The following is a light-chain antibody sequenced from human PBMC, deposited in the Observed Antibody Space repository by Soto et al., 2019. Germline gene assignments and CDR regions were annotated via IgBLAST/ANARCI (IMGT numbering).Light chain of an antibody. Sequence: EIVMTQSPATLAVSPCERATLSSSASQSISSNLAWYQQKPGQAPRLLMFRTSSRATGFPARFGGSGSGTEFNLTISSLQSEDFGVYYCQQYNNWPRATFGGGTKVDIK. V-gene: IGKV3-15*01. J-gene: IGKJ4*01. CDR3: QQYNNWPRAT. CDR1: QSISSN. CDR2: RTS.